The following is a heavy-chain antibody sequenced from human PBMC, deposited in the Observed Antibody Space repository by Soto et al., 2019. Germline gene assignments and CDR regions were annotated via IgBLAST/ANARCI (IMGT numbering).Heavy chain of an antibody. J-gene: IGHJ4*02. CDR2: IYYSGST. Sequence: SETLSLTCTVSGGSISSDNYYWSWIRQHPGKGLEWIGYIYYSGSTYYNPSLKTRITISVDMSKNQFSLKLSSVTAADTAVYYCARVSTSDCTSTSCYLGLSDCWGQGTLVTVSS. D-gene: IGHD2-2*01. V-gene: IGHV4-31*03. CDR3: ARVSTSDCTSTSCYLGLSDC. CDR1: GGSISSDNYY.